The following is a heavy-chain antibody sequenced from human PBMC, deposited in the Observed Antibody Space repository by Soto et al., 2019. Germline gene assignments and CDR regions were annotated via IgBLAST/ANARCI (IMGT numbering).Heavy chain of an antibody. V-gene: IGHV3-9*01. J-gene: IGHJ4*02. D-gene: IGHD4-17*01. CDR1: GFTFDDYA. Sequence: EVQLVESGGGLVQPGRSLRLPCAASGFTFDDYAMHWVRQAPGKGLEWVSGISSSSGSVGYADSVKGRFTISRDNAKHSLYLQMTSLKAEDTALYYCAKDALTAVGFHFDFWGQGTLVTVSS. CDR2: ISSSSGSV. CDR3: AKDALTAVGFHFDF.